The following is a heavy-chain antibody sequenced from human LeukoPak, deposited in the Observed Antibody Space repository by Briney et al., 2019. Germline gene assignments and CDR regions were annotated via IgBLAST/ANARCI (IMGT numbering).Heavy chain of an antibody. Sequence: SETLSLTCTVSNYSISTDYYWGWIRQPPGKGLEWIGTMYHSGSTYYNPSLKSRVTISVDTSKNQFSLKLSSVTAADTALYYCARRSTVLTANHEYWGQGTLVTVSA. CDR3: ARRSTVLTANHEY. CDR2: MYHSGST. D-gene: IGHD4-23*01. V-gene: IGHV4-38-2*02. CDR1: NYSISTDYY. J-gene: IGHJ4*02.